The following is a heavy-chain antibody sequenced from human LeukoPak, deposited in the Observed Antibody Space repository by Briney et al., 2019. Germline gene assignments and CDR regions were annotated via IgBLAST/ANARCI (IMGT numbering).Heavy chain of an antibody. V-gene: IGHV3-7*01. CDR2: IKRDGSER. J-gene: IGHJ3*01. CDR3: EGGVT. Sequence: GGSLRLSCTASGFTFSNYRMNWFRQAPGKGLEWVANIKRDGSERYYVDSVRGRFTISRDNAKNSLYLQMNNLRVEDTAVYYCEGGVTWGQGSMVTVSP. D-gene: IGHD5/OR15-5a*01. CDR1: GFTFSNYR.